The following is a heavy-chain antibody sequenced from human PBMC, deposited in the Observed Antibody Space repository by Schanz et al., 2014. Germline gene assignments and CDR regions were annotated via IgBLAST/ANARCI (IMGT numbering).Heavy chain of an antibody. CDR3: AKVDRTRYYAMDV. Sequence: QVQLVQSGAEVKKPGSSVKVSCKASGGTFSSSTLTWVRQAPGQGLEWMGRIIPILDKTNYAQKFQGRVTMTADKSTSTVYMEVSGLRSEDTAVYYCAKVDRTRYYAMDVGGQGTTVTVSS. CDR2: IIPILDKT. J-gene: IGHJ6*02. V-gene: IGHV1-69*08. CDR1: GGTFSSST. D-gene: IGHD3-9*01.